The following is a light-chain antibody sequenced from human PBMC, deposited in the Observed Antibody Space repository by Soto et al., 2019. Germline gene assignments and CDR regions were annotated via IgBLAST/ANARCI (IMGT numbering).Light chain of an antibody. CDR2: EGG. J-gene: IGLJ2*01. Sequence: QSALTQPASVSGSPGQSITISCTGTSSDVGNYNLVSWYQQYPGKAPKLMIYEGGKRPSGVSNRFSGSKSGNTASLTISGLQAEDEADYYCCSFALRSTVIFGGGTQLTVL. CDR1: SSDVGNYNL. CDR3: CSFALRSTVI. V-gene: IGLV2-23*01.